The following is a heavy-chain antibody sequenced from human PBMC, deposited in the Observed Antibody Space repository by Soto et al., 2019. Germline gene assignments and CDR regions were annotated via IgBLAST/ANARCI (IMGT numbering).Heavy chain of an antibody. CDR1: GYTFRDFG. CDR3: TKLYGSGSYLPDY. J-gene: IGHJ4*02. CDR2: IRSKSYGGAA. Sequence: GVLRLSCTASGYTFRDFGVSWFRQAPGKGLEWVGFIRSKSYGGAADYAASVTGRFNISRDDSKSIAYLQMNGLKIEDAAVYYCTKLYGSGSYLPDYWGQGTRVTVSS. D-gene: IGHD3-10*01. V-gene: IGHV3-49*03.